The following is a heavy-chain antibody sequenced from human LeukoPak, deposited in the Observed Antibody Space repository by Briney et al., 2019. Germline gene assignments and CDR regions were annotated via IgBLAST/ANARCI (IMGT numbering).Heavy chain of an antibody. Sequence: GGSLRLSCAVSGLTFSTYSMTWVRQGRGKGLEGVSSIYNSGAKIFYADSVKGRFTISRDNSKNMLYLQMNSLRVEDTAVYYCAKDVAPDSGWDLDYWGQGTLVTVSS. CDR3: AKDVAPDSGWDLDY. V-gene: IGHV3-23*01. CDR2: IYNSGAKI. D-gene: IGHD6-19*01. CDR1: GLTFSTYS. J-gene: IGHJ4*02.